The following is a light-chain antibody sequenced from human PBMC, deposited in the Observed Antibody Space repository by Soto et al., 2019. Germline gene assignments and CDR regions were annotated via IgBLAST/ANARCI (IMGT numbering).Light chain of an antibody. V-gene: IGKV1-5*01. Sequence: DIQMTQSPSTLSASVGDRVTITCRASQSISGYLAWYQQKLGKAPHLLIYDASTLESGVPSRFSGSGSGTEFALTISILQPDDFATYYCQQYNTYWTFGQGTKVEIK. CDR2: DAS. CDR1: QSISGY. J-gene: IGKJ1*01. CDR3: QQYNTYWT.